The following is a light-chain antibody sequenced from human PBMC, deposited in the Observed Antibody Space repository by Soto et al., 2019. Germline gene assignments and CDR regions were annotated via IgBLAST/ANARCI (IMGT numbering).Light chain of an antibody. V-gene: IGLV2-14*01. CDR3: CSYTSLSTVV. J-gene: IGLJ2*01. CDR1: SSDVGGYNH. CDR2: AVS. Sequence: QPASVSGSPGQSITISCTGTSSDVGGYNHVSWYQHSPGKAPKLILFAVSDRPSGVSHRFSGSKSGNTASLTISGLQADDEADYYCCSYTSLSTVVFGGGTKLTVL.